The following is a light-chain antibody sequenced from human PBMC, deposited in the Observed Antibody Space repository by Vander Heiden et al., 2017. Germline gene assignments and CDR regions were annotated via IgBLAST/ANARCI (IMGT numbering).Light chain of an antibody. Sequence: QSALTQPASVPGSPGQSITISCTGTSSDVGGYNYVSWFQQHPGSAPKLMGYDVSIRPSGVSNRFSGSKSGNTASLTISGLQAEDEADYYCSSYTSTLTRVFGTGTKVTVL. CDR3: SSYTSTLTRV. V-gene: IGLV2-14*01. CDR1: SSDVGGYNY. J-gene: IGLJ1*01. CDR2: DVS.